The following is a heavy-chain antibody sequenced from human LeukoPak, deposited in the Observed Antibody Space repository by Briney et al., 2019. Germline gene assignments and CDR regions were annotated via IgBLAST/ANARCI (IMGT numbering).Heavy chain of an antibody. V-gene: IGHV4-34*01. Sequence: SETLSLTCAVYGGSFSGYYWSWIRQPPGKGLEWIGEINHSGSTNYNPSLKSRVTISVDTSKNQFSLKLSSVTAADTAVYYCARGRYFDWLPPPYYYYYYGMDVWGQGTMVTVSS. J-gene: IGHJ6*02. CDR2: INHSGST. D-gene: IGHD3-9*01. CDR3: ARGRYFDWLPPPYYYYYYGMDV. CDR1: GGSFSGYY.